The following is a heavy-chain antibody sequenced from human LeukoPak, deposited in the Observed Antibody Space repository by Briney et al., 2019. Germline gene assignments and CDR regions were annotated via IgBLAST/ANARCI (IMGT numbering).Heavy chain of an antibody. CDR2: IYYSGST. J-gene: IGHJ6*02. Sequence: SETLSLTCTVSGGSISSYYWSWIRQPPGKGLEWIGYIYYSGSTNYNPSLKSRVTISVDTSKNQFSLKLSSVTAADTAVYYCTLSNYYYGMDVWGQGTTVTVSS. CDR1: GGSISSYY. CDR3: TLSNYYYGMDV. V-gene: IGHV4-59*08. D-gene: IGHD2/OR15-2a*01.